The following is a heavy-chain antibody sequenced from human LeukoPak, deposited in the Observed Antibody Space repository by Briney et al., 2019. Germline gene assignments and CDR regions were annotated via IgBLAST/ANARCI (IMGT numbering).Heavy chain of an antibody. CDR1: GYTFTGYY. V-gene: IGHV1-2*06. J-gene: IGHJ5*02. CDR2: INPNSGGT. Sequence: ASVKVSCKASGYTFTGYYMHWVRQAPGQGLEWTGRINPNSGGTNYAQKFQGRVTMTRDTSISTAYMELSRLRSDDTAVYYCARLPNYYDSSGYLDNWFEPWGQGTLVTVSS. CDR3: ARLPNYYDSSGYLDNWFEP. D-gene: IGHD3-22*01.